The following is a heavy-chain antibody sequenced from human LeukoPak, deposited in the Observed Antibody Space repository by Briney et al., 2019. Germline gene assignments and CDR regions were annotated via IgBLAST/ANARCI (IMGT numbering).Heavy chain of an antibody. V-gene: IGHV3-48*03. Sequence: PGGSLRLSCAASGFTFSSYEMNWVRQAPGKGLELVSYISSSGSTIYYADSVKGRFTISRDNAKNSLYLQMNSLRAEDTAVYYCAREGAGAYCGGDCYPLLTPYYYYGMDVWGQGTTVTVSS. J-gene: IGHJ6*02. D-gene: IGHD2-21*02. CDR3: AREGAGAYCGGDCYPLLTPYYYYGMDV. CDR1: GFTFSSYE. CDR2: ISSSGSTI.